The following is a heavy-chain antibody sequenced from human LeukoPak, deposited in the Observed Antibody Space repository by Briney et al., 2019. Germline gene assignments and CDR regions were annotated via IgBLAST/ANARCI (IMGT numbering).Heavy chain of an antibody. Sequence: GGSLRLSCASSGFTFSSYWMHWFRQTPGKGLVWVSQINTDGTSTTYADSVKGRFTISRDNAKNTLYLQMSSLRGEDTGVDYCSRGSADPYWRQGTLVTVSS. CDR3: SRGSADPY. J-gene: IGHJ4*02. CDR1: GFTFSSYW. CDR2: INTDGTST. D-gene: IGHD1-26*01. V-gene: IGHV3-74*01.